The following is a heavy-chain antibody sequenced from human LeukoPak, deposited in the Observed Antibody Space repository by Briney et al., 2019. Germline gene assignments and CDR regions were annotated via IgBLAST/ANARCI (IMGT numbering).Heavy chain of an antibody. V-gene: IGHV3-21*01. D-gene: IGHD2-2*03. CDR3: ARDKNGYYFDY. CDR2: ISSSSSYI. CDR1: GFTFSSYS. Sequence: GGSLRLSCAASGFTFSSYSMNWVRQAPGKGLEGVSSISSSSSYIYYADSVKGRFTISRDNAKNSLYLQMNSLRAEDTAVYYCARDKNGYYFDYWGQGALVTVSS. J-gene: IGHJ4*02.